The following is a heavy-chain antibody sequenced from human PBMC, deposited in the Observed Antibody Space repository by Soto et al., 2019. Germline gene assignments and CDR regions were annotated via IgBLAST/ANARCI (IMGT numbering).Heavy chain of an antibody. J-gene: IGHJ4*02. CDR1: GYDFGRYW. V-gene: IGHV5-51*01. CDR2: IWPGFSDT. Sequence: GGSLKISCKGSGYDFGRYWIGWVRQMPGKGLEWMGIIWPGFSDTSYSPSFPGQATNSIDKSIRTAYLHGASLKASDIAMYYCARHPRYSSGGAHFDYWGQGTLVTVSS. CDR3: ARHPRYSSGGAHFDY. D-gene: IGHD6-19*01.